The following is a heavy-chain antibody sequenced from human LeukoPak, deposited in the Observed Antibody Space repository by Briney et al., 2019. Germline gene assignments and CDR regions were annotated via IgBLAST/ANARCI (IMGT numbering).Heavy chain of an antibody. J-gene: IGHJ1*01. V-gene: IGHV1-2*02. CDR1: GYTFTGYY. CDR3: ARDRNTLNYFQH. Sequence: ASVKVSCKASGYTFTGYYMHWVRQAPGQGLEWMGWINPNSGGTNYAQKFQGRVTMTRDTSISTAYMELSRLRSDDTAVYYCARDRNTLNYFQHWGQGTLVTVSS. D-gene: IGHD2/OR15-2a*01. CDR2: INPNSGGT.